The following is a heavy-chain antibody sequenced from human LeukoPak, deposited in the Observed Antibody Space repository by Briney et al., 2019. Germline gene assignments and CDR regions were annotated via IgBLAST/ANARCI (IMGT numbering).Heavy chain of an antibody. V-gene: IGHV3-74*03. Sequence: PGGSRKPSCQASGSTFTTYWMHWVRQPQGREREWVAGIRGDGRPTTYADSVKGRFTTSRHTAMNTVFLQRKSLRAEGSGTYYCARFYFPEEHDRAWYEAHWGQGVLVTVS. CDR3: ARFYFPEEHDRAWYEAH. CDR1: GSTFTTYW. D-gene: IGHD6-19*01. CDR2: IRGDGRPT. J-gene: IGHJ4*02.